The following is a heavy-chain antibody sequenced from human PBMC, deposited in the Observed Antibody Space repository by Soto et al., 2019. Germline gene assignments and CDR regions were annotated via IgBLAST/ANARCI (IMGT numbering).Heavy chain of an antibody. CDR1: GFTFSSYG. V-gene: IGHV3-30*03. D-gene: IGHD3-22*01. J-gene: IGHJ4*02. CDR2: ISYDGGNK. CDR3: ARGYYDSSGYLDY. Sequence: QVQLVESGGGVVQPGRSLRLSCAASGFTFSSYGMHWVRQAPGKGLECVAVISYDGGNKYYADSVKGRFTISRDNSKNTLYLQMNSLRAEDTAVYYCARGYYDSSGYLDYWGQGTLVTVSS.